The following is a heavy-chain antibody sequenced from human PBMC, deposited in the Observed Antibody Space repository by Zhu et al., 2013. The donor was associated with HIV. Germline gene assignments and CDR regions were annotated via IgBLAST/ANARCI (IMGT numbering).Heavy chain of an antibody. Sequence: QVQLVQSGAEVKKPGSSVKVSCKASGGTFSSYAISWVRQAPGQGLEWMGGIIPIFGTANYAQKFQGRVTITADESTSTAYMELSSLRSEDTAVYYCARDRATVRRTMDEWRFFYYWGRGNPGHRLL. CDR2: IIPIFGTA. J-gene: IGHJ4*02. CDR3: ARDRATVRRTMDEWRFFYY. D-gene: IGHD4-17*01. V-gene: IGHV1-69*01. CDR1: GGTFSSYA.